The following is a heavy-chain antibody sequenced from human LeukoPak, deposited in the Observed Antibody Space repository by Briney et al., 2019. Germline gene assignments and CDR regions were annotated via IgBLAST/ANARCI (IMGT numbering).Heavy chain of an antibody. D-gene: IGHD1-1*01. J-gene: IGHJ4*02. V-gene: IGHV4-30-4*01. Sequence: SQTLSLTCTVSGGSISSGDKYWSWIRQPLGKGLEWIGNVHYSGTTSYNSSLTSRLSMSVDRSKNQFSLRLSSVTAADTAVYYCARDWQLVDWGQGTLVTVSS. CDR1: GGSISSGDKY. CDR2: VHYSGTT. CDR3: ARDWQLVD.